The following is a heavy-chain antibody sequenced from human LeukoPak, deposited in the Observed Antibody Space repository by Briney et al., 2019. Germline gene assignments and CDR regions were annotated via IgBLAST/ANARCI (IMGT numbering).Heavy chain of an antibody. D-gene: IGHD3-3*01. V-gene: IGHV1-69*13. Sequence: ASVKVSCKASGYTFTGYYMHWVRQAPGQGLEWMGGIIPIFGTANYAQKFQGRVTITADESTSTAYMELSSLRSEDTAVYYCARGTINFGVVTGRFDPWGQGTLVTVSS. J-gene: IGHJ5*02. CDR3: ARGTINFGVVTGRFDP. CDR2: IIPIFGTA. CDR1: GYTFTGYY.